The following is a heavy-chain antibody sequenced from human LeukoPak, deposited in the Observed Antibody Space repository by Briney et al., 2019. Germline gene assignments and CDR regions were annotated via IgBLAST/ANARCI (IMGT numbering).Heavy chain of an antibody. Sequence: SETLSLTCTVSGGSISSYYWSWIRQPPGKGLEWIGYIYYSGSTNYNPSLKSRVTISVDTSKNQFSLKLNSVTAADTAVYYCAGTTEEYYGSGKFRKYYSYYYYMDVWGKGTTVTVSS. J-gene: IGHJ6*03. D-gene: IGHD3-10*01. V-gene: IGHV4-59*01. CDR1: GGSISSYY. CDR3: AGTTEEYYGSGKFRKYYSYYYYMDV. CDR2: IYYSGST.